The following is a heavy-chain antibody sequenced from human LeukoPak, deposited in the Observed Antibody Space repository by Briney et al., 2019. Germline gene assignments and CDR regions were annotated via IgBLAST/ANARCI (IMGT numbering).Heavy chain of an antibody. CDR3: ARTIWFGEYYYFDY. V-gene: IGHV4-39*07. J-gene: IGHJ4*02. D-gene: IGHD3-10*01. Sequence: SETLSLTCTVSGGSISSSSYYWGWIRQPPGKGLEWIGSIYYSGSTYYNPSLKSRVTISVDTSKNQFSLKLSSVTAADTAVYYCARTIWFGEYYYFDYWGQGTLVTVSS. CDR1: GGSISSSSYY. CDR2: IYYSGST.